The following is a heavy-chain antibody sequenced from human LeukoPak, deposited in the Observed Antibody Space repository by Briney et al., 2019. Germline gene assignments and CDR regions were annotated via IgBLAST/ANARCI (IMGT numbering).Heavy chain of an antibody. J-gene: IGHJ4*02. CDR3: ARGSSAEENYFDY. CDR2: IIPILGIA. D-gene: IGHD6-25*01. Sequence: GASVKVSCKASGGTFSSYAISWVRQAPGQGLEWMGRIIPILGIANYAQKFQGRVTITADESTSTAYMELSSLRSEDTAVYYCARGSSAEENYFDYWGQGTLVTVSS. V-gene: IGHV1-69*04. CDR1: GGTFSSYA.